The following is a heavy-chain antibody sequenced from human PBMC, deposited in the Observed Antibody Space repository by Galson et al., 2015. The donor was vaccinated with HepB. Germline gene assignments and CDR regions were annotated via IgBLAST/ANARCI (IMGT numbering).Heavy chain of an antibody. J-gene: IGHJ3*02. CDR2: ISYDGSNK. D-gene: IGHD4-23*01. CDR3: AKDPHTVVTPAFAFDI. CDR1: GFTFSSYG. Sequence: SLRLSCAASGFTFSSYGMHWVRQAPGKGLEWVAVISYDGSNKYYADSVKGRFTISRDNSKNTLYLQMNSLRAEDTAVYYCAKDPHTVVTPAFAFDIWGQGTMVTVSS. V-gene: IGHV3-30*18.